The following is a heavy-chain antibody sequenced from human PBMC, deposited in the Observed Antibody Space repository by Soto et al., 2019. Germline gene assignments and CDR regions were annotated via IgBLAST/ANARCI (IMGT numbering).Heavy chain of an antibody. D-gene: IGHD4-17*01. CDR2: ISSSSSYI. CDR1: GFTFSSYS. Sequence: PGGSLRLSCAASGFTFSSYSMNWVRQAPGKGLEWVSSISSSSSYIYYADSAKGRFTISRDNAKNSLYLQMNSLRAEDTAVYYCARDPDSGDPGPYYYYGMDVWGQGTTVTVSS. CDR3: ARDPDSGDPGPYYYYGMDV. V-gene: IGHV3-21*01. J-gene: IGHJ6*02.